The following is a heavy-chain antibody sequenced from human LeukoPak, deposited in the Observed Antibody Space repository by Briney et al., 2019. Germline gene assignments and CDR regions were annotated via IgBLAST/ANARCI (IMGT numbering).Heavy chain of an antibody. V-gene: IGHV3-30*02. CDR3: AKDLAYYDSSGYPVDPFDY. D-gene: IGHD3-22*01. CDR2: IRYDGSDK. CDR1: GFIFTDYG. Sequence: GGSLRLSCAASGFIFTDYGMHWVRQAPGKGLEWLTFIRYDGSDKYYADSVKGRFTISRDNSKNTLYLQMNSLRAEDTAVYYCAKDLAYYDSSGYPVDPFDYWGQGTLVTVSS. J-gene: IGHJ4*02.